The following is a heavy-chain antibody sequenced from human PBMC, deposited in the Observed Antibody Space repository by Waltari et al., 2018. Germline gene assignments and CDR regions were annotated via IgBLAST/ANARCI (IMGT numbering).Heavy chain of an antibody. CDR1: GLTFGIRG. CDR2: ISSTSGSM. J-gene: IGHJ6*02. CDR3: ASGQDGTSFVLSF. Sequence: EVQLVESGGDLIQPGGSLRLSCAVSGLTFGIRGMNWVRQVPGKGLEWVSYISSTSGSMYYADSVKGRFTISRDNTRKSVYLQMNSLRVEDSAVYYCASGQDGTSFVLSFWGQGTKVTVSS. D-gene: IGHD3-16*01. V-gene: IGHV3-48*01.